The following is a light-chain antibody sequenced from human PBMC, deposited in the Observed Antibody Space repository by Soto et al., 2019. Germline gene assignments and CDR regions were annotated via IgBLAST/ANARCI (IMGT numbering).Light chain of an antibody. CDR3: NSYTSSSTYV. CDR2: DVS. V-gene: IGLV2-14*01. CDR1: SSDVGGYNY. J-gene: IGLJ1*01. Sequence: HSALTQAASVSGSPGQSITISCTGTSSDVGGYNYVSWYQQHPGKAPKLMIYDVSNRPSGVSNRFSGSKSGNTASLTISGLQAEDEADYYCNSYTSSSTYVFGTGTKVTVL.